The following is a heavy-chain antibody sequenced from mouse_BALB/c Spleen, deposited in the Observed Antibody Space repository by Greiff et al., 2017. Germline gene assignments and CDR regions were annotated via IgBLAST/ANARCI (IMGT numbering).Heavy chain of an antibody. CDR1: GFNIKDTY. D-gene: IGHD2-3*01. CDR3: ARSPYDGYYLYYAMDY. J-gene: IGHJ4*01. Sequence: EVQVVESGAELVKPGASVKLSCTASGFNIKDTYMHWVKQRPEQGLEWIGRIDPANGNTKYDPKFQGKATITADTSSNTAYLQLSSLTSEDTAVYYCARSPYDGYYLYYAMDYWGQGTSVTVSS. CDR2: IDPANGNT. V-gene: IGHV14-3*02.